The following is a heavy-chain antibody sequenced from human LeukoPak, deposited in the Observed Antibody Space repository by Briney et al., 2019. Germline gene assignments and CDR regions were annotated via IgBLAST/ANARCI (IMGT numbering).Heavy chain of an antibody. CDR1: GGSITSYY. Sequence: SETLSLTCTVSGGSITSYYWAWLRQPPGKGLEWIGYLYYSGYSNYNPSLKSRVSMSVDTSKNQFSLKLSSVTAADTAVYYCARAGYYDFWSGYYHFDYWGQGTLVTVSS. D-gene: IGHD3-3*01. CDR2: LYYSGYS. CDR3: ARAGYYDFWSGYYHFDY. V-gene: IGHV4-59*08. J-gene: IGHJ4*02.